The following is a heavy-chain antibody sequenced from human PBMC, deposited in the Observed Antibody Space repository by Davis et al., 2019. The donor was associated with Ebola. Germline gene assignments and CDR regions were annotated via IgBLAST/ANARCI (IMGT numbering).Heavy chain of an antibody. CDR1: GFTLSSYG. CDR2: IWSHGNDY. Sequence: GESLKISCAASGFTLSSYGMYWVRQAPGKGLEWVAGIWSHGNDYVYGDSVRGRFTISRDNSKNTLYLQMNSLRVQDTAVYYCARDPDTSGYYSWFDPWGQGTLVTVSS. J-gene: IGHJ5*02. V-gene: IGHV3-33*08. D-gene: IGHD2/OR15-2a*01. CDR3: ARDPDTSGYYSWFDP.